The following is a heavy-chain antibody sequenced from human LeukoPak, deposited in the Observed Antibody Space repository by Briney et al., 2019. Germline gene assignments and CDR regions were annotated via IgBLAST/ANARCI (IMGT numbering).Heavy chain of an antibody. CDR2: IFYSESA. CDR1: GGSINSYY. Sequence: SETLSLTCTVSGGSINSYYWSWIRQPPGKGLECISYIFYSESANYNPSLKSRVTISVDTSKNQFSLKLTSVTAADTAVYYCARRGGSPLGAFDIWGQGTMVTVSS. J-gene: IGHJ3*02. D-gene: IGHD1-26*01. V-gene: IGHV4-59*01. CDR3: ARRGGSPLGAFDI.